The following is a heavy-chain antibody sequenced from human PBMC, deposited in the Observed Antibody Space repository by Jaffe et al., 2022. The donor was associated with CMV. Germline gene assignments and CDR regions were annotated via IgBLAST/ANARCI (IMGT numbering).Heavy chain of an antibody. CDR1: GGSVSSGSYY. J-gene: IGHJ4*02. Sequence: QVQLQESGPGLVKPSETLSLTCTVSGGSVSSGSYYWSWIRQPPGKGLEWIGYIYYSGSTNYNPSLKSRVTISVDTSKNQFSLKLSSVTAADTAVYYCARDSGWYYFDYWGQGTLVTVSS. V-gene: IGHV4-61*01. D-gene: IGHD6-19*01. CDR3: ARDSGWYYFDY. CDR2: IYYSGST.